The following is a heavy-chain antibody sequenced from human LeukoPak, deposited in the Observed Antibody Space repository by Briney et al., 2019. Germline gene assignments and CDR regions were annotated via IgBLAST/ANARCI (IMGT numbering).Heavy chain of an antibody. D-gene: IGHD3-16*02. Sequence: SETLSLTCTDSGGSISSYYWSWMRQPPGKGLEWIGYIYYSGSTNYNPSLKSRVTISVDTSKNQFSLKLSSVTAADTAVYYCARGYDYVWGSYRLALDYWGQGTLVTVSP. CDR2: IYYSGST. CDR1: GGSISSYY. V-gene: IGHV4-59*08. J-gene: IGHJ4*02. CDR3: ARGYDYVWGSYRLALDY.